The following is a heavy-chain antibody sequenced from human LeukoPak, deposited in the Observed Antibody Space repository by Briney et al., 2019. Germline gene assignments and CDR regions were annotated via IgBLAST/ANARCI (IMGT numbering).Heavy chain of an antibody. D-gene: IGHD3-10*01. CDR3: AKVPDGSPRGYWYFDL. CDR1: GFTFSGYA. J-gene: IGHJ2*01. Sequence: GGSLRLSCAASGFTFSGYAMSWVRQAPGKGLEWVSTISASGGSTYFAESVKGRFAISRDNSKNTLYGQMTSLRAEDTAIYYCAKVPDGSPRGYWYFDLWGCGTLVTVSS. V-gene: IGHV3-23*01. CDR2: ISASGGST.